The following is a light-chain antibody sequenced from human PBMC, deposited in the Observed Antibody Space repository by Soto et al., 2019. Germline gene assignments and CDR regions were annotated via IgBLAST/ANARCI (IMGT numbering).Light chain of an antibody. CDR2: GAS. V-gene: IGKV3-15*01. CDR1: QSVSTN. CDR3: HQYNSWPPYT. J-gene: IGKJ2*01. Sequence: EIVMTQSPATLSVFPGERATLSCRASQSVSTNLAWYQQKPGQAPRLLIYGASARATGIPARFSGSRSGTEFTLTISSLQSEDFAVYYCHQYNSWPPYTFGQGTKLEIK.